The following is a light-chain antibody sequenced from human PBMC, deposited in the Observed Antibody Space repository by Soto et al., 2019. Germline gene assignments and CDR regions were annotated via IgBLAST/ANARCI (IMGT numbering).Light chain of an antibody. J-gene: IGKJ4*01. Sequence: DIQMTQSPSSVSASIGDRVTITCRASQNIGTWLAWYQQKPGKAPKYLIYGASNLLGGVPSRFSGSGSGTDFTLTITNLQPEDVASYYCQQANHFPLTFGGGTRVDIK. CDR1: QNIGTW. CDR3: QQANHFPLT. CDR2: GAS. V-gene: IGKV1-12*01.